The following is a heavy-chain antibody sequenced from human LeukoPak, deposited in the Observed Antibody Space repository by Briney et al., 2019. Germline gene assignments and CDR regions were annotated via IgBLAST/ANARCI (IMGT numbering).Heavy chain of an antibody. V-gene: IGHV4-39*07. CDR3: ARDRDSSGYHLHY. CDR1: GGSISSSGCY. D-gene: IGHD3-22*01. Sequence: SETLSLTCTVSGGSISSSGCYWGWIRQPPGKGLEWIGSIYYSGTTYYNPSLKSRVTISLDTSNNQFSLKLNSVTAADTAVYYCARDRDSSGYHLHYWGQGTLVTVSS. J-gene: IGHJ4*02. CDR2: IYYSGTT.